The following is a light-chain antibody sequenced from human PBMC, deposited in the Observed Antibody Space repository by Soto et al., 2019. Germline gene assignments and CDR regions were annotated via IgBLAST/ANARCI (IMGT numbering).Light chain of an antibody. CDR3: QQFFDLPYT. CDR2: DAS. J-gene: IGKJ2*01. CDR1: REISNY. V-gene: IGKV1-33*01. Sequence: DIQMTQSPSSLSASVGDRVTITCQASREISNYVNWYQQKQGKAPNLLVYDASNLQAGVPSRFSGSGSGTVFTFTISSLQPEDIATYFCQQFFDLPYTFGQGTKLQIK.